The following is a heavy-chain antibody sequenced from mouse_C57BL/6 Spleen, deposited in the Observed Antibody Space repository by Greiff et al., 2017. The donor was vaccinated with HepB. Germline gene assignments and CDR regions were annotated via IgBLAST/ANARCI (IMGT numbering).Heavy chain of an antibody. CDR1: GFTFSDYG. CDR3: ARPYDYDGAWFAY. Sequence: VQLKESGGGLVKPGGSLKLSCAASGFTFSDYGMHWVRQAPEKGLEWVAYISSGSSTIYYADTVKGRFTISRDNAKNTLFLQMTSLRSEDTAMYYCARPYDYDGAWFAYWGQGTLVTVSA. J-gene: IGHJ3*01. D-gene: IGHD2-4*01. CDR2: ISSGSSTI. V-gene: IGHV5-17*01.